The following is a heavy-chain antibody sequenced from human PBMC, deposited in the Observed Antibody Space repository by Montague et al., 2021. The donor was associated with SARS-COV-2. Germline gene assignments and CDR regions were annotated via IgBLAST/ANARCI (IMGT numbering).Heavy chain of an antibody. CDR1: GFTVSDNF. CDR3: ARGESTGWYNYFDY. D-gene: IGHD6-19*01. Sequence: SLRLSCAASGFTVSDNFMTWVRQAPGRGLEWVSIIYSDGNTYYTDSVRGRFTITRDYSKNTLFLQMNSLRLEDRAVYYCARGESTGWYNYFDYWGQGTLVTVSS. V-gene: IGHV3-66*02. J-gene: IGHJ4*02. CDR2: IYSDGNT.